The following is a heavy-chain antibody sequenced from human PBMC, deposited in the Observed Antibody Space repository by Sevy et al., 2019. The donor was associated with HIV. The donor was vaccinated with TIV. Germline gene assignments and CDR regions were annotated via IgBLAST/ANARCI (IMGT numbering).Heavy chain of an antibody. D-gene: IGHD3-10*01. J-gene: IGHJ4*02. Sequence: GGSLRLSCAASGFSFSSYALSWVRQTPGKGLEWVSAISGSGGSTYYADSVKGRFTISRVNSKNTLYLQMNSLIAEDTAVYYGAKGGFTMVRGVFDYWGQGPLVTVSS. CDR3: AKGGFTMVRGVFDY. CDR2: ISGSGGST. CDR1: GFSFSSYA. V-gene: IGHV3-23*01.